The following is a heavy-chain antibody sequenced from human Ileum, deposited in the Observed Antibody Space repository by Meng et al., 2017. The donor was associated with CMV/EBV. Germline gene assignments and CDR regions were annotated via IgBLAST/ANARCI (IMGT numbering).Heavy chain of an antibody. J-gene: IGHJ6*02. V-gene: IGHV4-59*01. D-gene: IGHD5-12*01. Sequence: SETLSLTCTVTGDSILYYYWTWIRQTPGKGLEFLGFVYYTGFTKYNPSFESRVTISVDTPKSQFSLTLSSVTAADTAVYYCARLGSAYDPSVQYGVDVWGQGTMVTVSS. CDR2: VYYTGFT. CDR1: GDSILYYY. CDR3: ARLGSAYDPSVQYGVDV.